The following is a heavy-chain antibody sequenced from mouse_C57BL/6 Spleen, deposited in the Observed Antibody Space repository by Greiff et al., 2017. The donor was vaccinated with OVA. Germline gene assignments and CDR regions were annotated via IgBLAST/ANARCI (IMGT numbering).Heavy chain of an antibody. CDR3: ARPGTTVPVDY. V-gene: IGHV1-61*01. J-gene: IGHJ2*01. D-gene: IGHD1-1*01. CDR1: GYTFTSYW. Sequence: QVQLQQPGAELVRPGSSVKLSCKASGYTFTSYWMDWVKQRPGQGLEWIGNIYPSDSETHYNQKFKDKATLTVDKSSSTAYMQLSSLTSEDSAVYYCARPGTTVPVDYWGQGTTLTVSS. CDR2: IYPSDSET.